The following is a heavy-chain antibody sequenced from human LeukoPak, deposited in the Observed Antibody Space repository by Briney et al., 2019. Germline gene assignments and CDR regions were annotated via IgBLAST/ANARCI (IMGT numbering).Heavy chain of an antibody. Sequence: GGSLRLSCAASGFAFDNHAMHWVRQPPGKGLEWVAVIPPDASNKYYGESVKGRFTISRDNSKNTLYLQMNSLRAEDTALYYCAKDISGSGSYYLDYWGQGTLVTVSS. CDR3: AKDISGSGSYYLDY. J-gene: IGHJ4*02. V-gene: IGHV3-30-3*01. D-gene: IGHD3-10*01. CDR1: GFAFDNHA. CDR2: IPPDASNK.